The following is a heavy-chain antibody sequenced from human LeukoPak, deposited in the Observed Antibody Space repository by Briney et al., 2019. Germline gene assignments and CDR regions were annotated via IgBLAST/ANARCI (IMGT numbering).Heavy chain of an antibody. Sequence: GGSLRLSCAASGFTFSDYYMSWIRRAPGKGLEWVASIKKDASEIQYVDSVKGRFTFSRDNAKNSVYLQMNSLRLEDTAVYYCARGPPYGSRSDFFDFWGRGALVSVSS. CDR1: GFTFSDYY. CDR3: ARGPPYGSRSDFFDF. CDR2: IKKDASEI. J-gene: IGHJ4*02. V-gene: IGHV3-7*01. D-gene: IGHD3-10*01.